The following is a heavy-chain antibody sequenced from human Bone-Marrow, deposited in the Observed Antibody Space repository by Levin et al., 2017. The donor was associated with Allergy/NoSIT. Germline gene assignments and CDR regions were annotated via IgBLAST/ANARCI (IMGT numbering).Heavy chain of an antibody. Sequence: GGSLRLSCEASGFMFSDYAMSWVRQAPGKGLEWVSVVSGSGAKTSSADSVQGRFTISRDNSKRTLYLQMNSLRADDTAVYYCAKNPGFSYGSYYFDSWGQGTLVTVSS. CDR1: GFMFSDYA. CDR3: AKNPGFSYGSYYFDS. J-gene: IGHJ4*02. CDR2: VSGSGAKT. V-gene: IGHV3-23*01. D-gene: IGHD5-18*01.